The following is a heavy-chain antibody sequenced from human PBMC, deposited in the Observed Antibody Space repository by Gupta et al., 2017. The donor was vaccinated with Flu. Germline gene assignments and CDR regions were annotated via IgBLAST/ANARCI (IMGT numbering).Heavy chain of an antibody. J-gene: IGHJ4*02. D-gene: IGHD1-26*01. CDR2: ISGSGGSP. CDR3: AKGANGIVGATSDY. CDR1: GFTFSSYA. Sequence: EVQLLASGGGLVQPGGSLRLSCAASGFTFSSYAMSWVRQAPGKGLEWVSAISGSGGSPYSADSVKGRFTISRDNSKNTLYLQMNSLRAEDTAVYYCAKGANGIVGATSDYWGQGTLVTVSS. V-gene: IGHV3-23*01.